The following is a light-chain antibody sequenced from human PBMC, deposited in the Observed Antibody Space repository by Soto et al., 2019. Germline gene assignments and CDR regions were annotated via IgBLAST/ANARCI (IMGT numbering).Light chain of an antibody. V-gene: IGKV3-20*01. Sequence: VVTQSPGSLSLSPGDRATLSCRATHSLSSNYLAWYQQKPGQAPRLLIYGASSRATGIPDRFSGSGSGTDFTLTISRLEPEDCAVYYCQQYGSSPYTFGQGTKLEIK. CDR3: QQYGSSPYT. CDR2: GAS. J-gene: IGKJ2*01. CDR1: HSLSSNY.